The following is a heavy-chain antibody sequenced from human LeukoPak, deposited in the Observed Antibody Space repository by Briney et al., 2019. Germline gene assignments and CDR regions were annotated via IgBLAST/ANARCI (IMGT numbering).Heavy chain of an antibody. CDR2: SIPIFGTA. CDR1: GGTFSSSA. D-gene: IGHD3-22*01. Sequence: SVKVSCKASGGTFSSSAISWVRQAPGQGLEWMGGSIPIFGTANYAQKFQGRVTITTDESTSTAYMELSSLRSEDTAVYYCARNYYDSSGYYLSNYYYYYMDVWGKGTAVTVSS. CDR3: ARNYYDSSGYYLSNYYYYYMDV. V-gene: IGHV1-69*05. J-gene: IGHJ6*03.